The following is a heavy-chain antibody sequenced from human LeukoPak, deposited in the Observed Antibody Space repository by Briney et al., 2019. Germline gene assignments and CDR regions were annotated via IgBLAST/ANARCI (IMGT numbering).Heavy chain of an antibody. CDR2: ISYDGSNK. CDR3: AREYGSGSYYHNWFDP. J-gene: IGHJ5*02. D-gene: IGHD3-10*01. V-gene: IGHV3-30-3*01. Sequence: PGGSLRLSCAASGFTFSSYAMHWVRQAPGKGLEWVAVISYDGSNKYYADSGKGRFTISRDNSKNTLYLQMNSLRAEDTAVYYCAREYGSGSYYHNWFDPWGQGTLVTVSS. CDR1: GFTFSSYA.